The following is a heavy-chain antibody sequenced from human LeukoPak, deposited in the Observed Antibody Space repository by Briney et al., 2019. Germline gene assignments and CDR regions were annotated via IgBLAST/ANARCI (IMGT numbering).Heavy chain of an antibody. CDR2: ISAYNGNT. CDR1: GYTFTGYY. V-gene: IGHV1-18*04. CDR3: ARFGGPQVYYYGMDV. J-gene: IGHJ6*02. D-gene: IGHD3-10*01. Sequence: ASVKVSCKASGYTFTGYYMHWVRQAPGQGLEWMGWISAYNGNTNYAQKLQGRVTMTTDTSTSTAYMELRSLRSDDTAVYYCARFGGPQVYYYGMDVWGQGTTVTVSS.